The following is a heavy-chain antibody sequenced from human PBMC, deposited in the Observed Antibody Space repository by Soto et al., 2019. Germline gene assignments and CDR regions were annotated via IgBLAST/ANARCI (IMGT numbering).Heavy chain of an antibody. CDR1: GFTFSSYD. CDR2: ISYDGTNK. Sequence: GGSLRLSCAASGFTFSSYDMHCVRQAPGKGLEWVAGISYDGTNKYYADSVKGRFTISRDSSKYTLYLQMNSLRAEDTAVYFCARGNYCNSTSWYRCAMDVWGQGTTVTVSS. D-gene: IGHD2-2*01. V-gene: IGHV3-30-3*01. J-gene: IGHJ6*02. CDR3: ARGNYCNSTSWYRCAMDV.